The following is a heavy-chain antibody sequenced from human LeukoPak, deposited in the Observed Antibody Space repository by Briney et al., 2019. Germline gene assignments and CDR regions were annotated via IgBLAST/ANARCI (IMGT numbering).Heavy chain of an antibody. CDR3: ARGLRYFDWLLGD. CDR2: IYHSGST. Sequence: SETLSLTCAVSGYSISSGYYWGWIRQPPGKGLVWIGSIYHSGSTYYNPSLKSRVTISVDTSKNQFSLKLSSVTAADTAVYYCARGLRYFDWLLGDWGQGTLVTVSS. D-gene: IGHD3-9*01. J-gene: IGHJ4*02. CDR1: GYSISSGYY. V-gene: IGHV4-38-2*01.